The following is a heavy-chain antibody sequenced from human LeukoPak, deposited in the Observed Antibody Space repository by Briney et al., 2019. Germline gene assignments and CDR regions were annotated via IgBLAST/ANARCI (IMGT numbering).Heavy chain of an antibody. Sequence: ASVKVSCKASGYTFTSYDINWVRQATGQGLEWMGWMNPNSGNTGYAQKFQGRVTMTRNTSISTAYMELSSLRSEDTAVYYCARAGSSWYTIDYWGQETLVTVSS. J-gene: IGHJ4*02. V-gene: IGHV1-8*01. CDR3: ARAGSSWYTIDY. CDR1: GYTFTSYD. CDR2: MNPNSGNT. D-gene: IGHD6-13*01.